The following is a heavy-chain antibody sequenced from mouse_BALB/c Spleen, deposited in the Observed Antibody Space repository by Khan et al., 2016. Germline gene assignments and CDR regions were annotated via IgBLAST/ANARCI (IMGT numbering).Heavy chain of an antibody. CDR3: VRGTTTATVAY. CDR2: IRSKSNNYAT. Sequence: EVQLVETGGGLVQPKGSLKLSCAASGFTFNTNAMNWVRQAPGKGLEWVARIRSKSNNYATYYADSVKDRFTISRDDSQSMLYLQMNNLKTEDTAMYYCVRGTTTATVAYWGQGTLVTVSA. V-gene: IGHV10S3*01. J-gene: IGHJ3*01. CDR1: GFTFNTNA. D-gene: IGHD1-2*01.